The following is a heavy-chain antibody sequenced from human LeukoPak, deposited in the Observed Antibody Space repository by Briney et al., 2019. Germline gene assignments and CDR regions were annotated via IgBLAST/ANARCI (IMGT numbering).Heavy chain of an antibody. CDR1: GFTFSSYG. J-gene: IGHJ5*02. Sequence: GSLRLSCAASGFTFSSYGMSWVRQAPGKGLEWVSAISGSGGNTYYADSVKGRFTISRDNSKNTLYLQMNSLRAEDTAVYYCAKGFVVVVSATQSSWFDPWGQGTLVTVSS. D-gene: IGHD2-15*01. V-gene: IGHV3-23*01. CDR3: AKGFVVVVSATQSSWFDP. CDR2: ISGSGGNT.